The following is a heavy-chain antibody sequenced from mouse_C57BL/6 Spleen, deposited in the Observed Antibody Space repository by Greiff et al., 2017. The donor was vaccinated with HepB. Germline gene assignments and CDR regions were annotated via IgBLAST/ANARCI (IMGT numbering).Heavy chain of an antibody. CDR2: IYPGNSDT. D-gene: IGHD1-1*01. V-gene: IGHV1-5*01. Sequence: EVQLQQSGTVLARPGASVKMSCKTSGYTFTSYWMHWVKQRPGQGLEWIGAIYPGNSDTSYNQKFKGKAKLTAVTSARTAYMELSSLTNEDSAVYYCTRCYYYGSSSSYWYFDVWGTGTTVTVSS. CDR3: TRCYYYGSSSSYWYFDV. CDR1: GYTFTSYW. J-gene: IGHJ1*03.